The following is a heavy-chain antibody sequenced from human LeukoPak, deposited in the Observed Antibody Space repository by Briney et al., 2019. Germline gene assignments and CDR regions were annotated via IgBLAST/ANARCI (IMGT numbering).Heavy chain of an antibody. J-gene: IGHJ4*02. CDR1: GYTLTELS. CDR3: ATLSRWELPGNFDY. V-gene: IGHV1-24*01. Sequence: ASVKVSSKVSGYTLTELSMHWVRQAPGKGLEWMGGFDPEDGETIYAQKFQGSVTMTEDTSTDTAYMELSSLRSEDTAVYYCATLSRWELPGNFDYWGQGTLVTVSS. D-gene: IGHD1-26*01. CDR2: FDPEDGET.